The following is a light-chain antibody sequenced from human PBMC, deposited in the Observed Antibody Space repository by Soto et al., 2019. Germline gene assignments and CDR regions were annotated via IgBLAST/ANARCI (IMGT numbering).Light chain of an antibody. CDR1: QSVSSSF. CDR3: QQYDSSPLT. CDR2: GAS. V-gene: IGKV3-20*01. J-gene: IGKJ4*01. Sequence: EIVLTQSPATLSLSPGERATLSCRASQSVSSSFLAWYQQKPGPAPRLLIYGASSRAAGIPDRFSGSGSGAYFPLTISRLEPEDFAEYYCQQYDSSPLTFGRGTKVEIK.